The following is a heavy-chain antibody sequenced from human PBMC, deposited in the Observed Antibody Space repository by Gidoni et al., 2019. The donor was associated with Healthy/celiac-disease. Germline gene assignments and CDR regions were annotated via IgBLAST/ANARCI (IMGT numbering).Heavy chain of an antibody. J-gene: IGHJ3*02. CDR3: ARGRPYYDFWSGPKTAFDI. CDR1: GGSFSGYY. CDR2: INHSGST. V-gene: IGHV4-34*01. D-gene: IGHD3-3*01. Sequence: QVQLQQWGAGLLKPSETPSLICAVYGGSFSGYYWSWIRQPPGKGLEWIGEINHSGSTNYNPSLKSRVTISVDTSKNQFSLKLSSVTAADTAVYYCARGRPYYDFWSGPKTAFDIWGQGTMVTVSS.